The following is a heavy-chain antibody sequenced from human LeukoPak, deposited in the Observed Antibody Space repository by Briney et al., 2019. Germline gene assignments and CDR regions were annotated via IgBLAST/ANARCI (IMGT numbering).Heavy chain of an antibody. CDR1: GFTFSSSG. CDR3: AKGREWELLGGALDY. Sequence: GRSLRLSCAASGFTFSSSGMHWVRQAPGKGLEWVAVISYDGSNKYYADSVKGRFTISRDNSKNTLYLQMNSLRAEDTAVYYCAKGREWELLGGALDYWGQGTLVTVSS. J-gene: IGHJ4*02. D-gene: IGHD1-26*01. V-gene: IGHV3-30*18. CDR2: ISYDGSNK.